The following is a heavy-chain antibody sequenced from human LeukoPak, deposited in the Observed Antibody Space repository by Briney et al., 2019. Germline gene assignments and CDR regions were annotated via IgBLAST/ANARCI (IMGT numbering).Heavy chain of an antibody. J-gene: IGHJ6*02. V-gene: IGHV3-74*01. CDR2: ISPTGSTT. D-gene: IGHD3-3*01. CDR1: GFSFSGHW. Sequence: GGSLRLSCTASGFSFSGHWMHWARQLPGKGLVWVSRISPTGSTTSYADSVKGRFTVSRDNAKNTLYLQVNNLRAEDTAVYYCARDLISITIFGVVIPYYGMDVWGQGTTVTVSS. CDR3: ARDLISITIFGVVIPYYGMDV.